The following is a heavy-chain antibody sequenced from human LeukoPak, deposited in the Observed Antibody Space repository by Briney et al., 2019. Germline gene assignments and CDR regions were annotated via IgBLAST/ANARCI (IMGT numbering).Heavy chain of an antibody. J-gene: IGHJ4*02. CDR3: ARPGYSYGYFDY. CDR1: GYSFTTYW. CDR2: IYPGDSDT. V-gene: IGHV5-51*01. D-gene: IGHD5-18*01. Sequence: GESLKISCKGSGYSFTTYWIGWVRPMPGKGLEWMGIIYPGDSDTRYSPSFRGQVTISADKSISTAYLQWSSLKASDTAVYYCARPGYSYGYFDYWGQGTLVTVSS.